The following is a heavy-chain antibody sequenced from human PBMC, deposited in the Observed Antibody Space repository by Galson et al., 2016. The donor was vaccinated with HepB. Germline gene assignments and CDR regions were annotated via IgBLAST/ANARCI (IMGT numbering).Heavy chain of an antibody. Sequence: SCAASGFTFSNYAMSWVRQAPGKGPEWVSAISGVSDRTYYAGSMKDRFIISRDDSRNMLFLQLNSLRAEDTAIHYCAKESPYSNVRQYYLENWGLGTLVTISS. CDR1: GFTFSNYA. CDR3: AKESPYSNVRQYYLEN. CDR2: ISGVSDRT. J-gene: IGHJ4*01. V-gene: IGHV3-23*01. D-gene: IGHD4-11*01.